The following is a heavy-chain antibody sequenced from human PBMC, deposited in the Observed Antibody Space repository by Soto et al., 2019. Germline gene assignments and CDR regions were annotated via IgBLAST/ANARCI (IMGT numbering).Heavy chain of an antibody. CDR3: ARDRMPIQYNGLDV. CDR2: IKQDGSDT. CDR1: GFTFSNYY. J-gene: IGHJ6*02. Sequence: EVHMVESGGGLVQPGGSLRLSCAASGFTFSNYYMSWVRQAPGKGLEWVANIKQDGSDTYYVGSVKGRFTISRDNAKNSLFLQMNSLRAEDTAVYYCARDRMPIQYNGLDVWGQGTTVTVSS. D-gene: IGHD2-2*01. V-gene: IGHV3-7*03.